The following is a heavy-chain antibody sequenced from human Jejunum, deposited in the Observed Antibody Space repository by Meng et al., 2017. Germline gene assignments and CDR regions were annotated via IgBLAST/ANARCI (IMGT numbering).Heavy chain of an antibody. J-gene: IGHJ2*01. CDR1: GYTFTGHY. CDR2: INPSSDAT. Sequence: ASVKVSCKASGYTFTGHYLHWVRQAPGKGLEWMGRINPSSDATNYAQKFQGRVTMTRDTSINTAYMELSTLRSDDTAIYYCARVRVAVAGTYWYLDLWGRGTMVTVSS. V-gene: IGHV1-2*06. CDR3: ARVRVAVAGTYWYLDL. D-gene: IGHD6-19*01.